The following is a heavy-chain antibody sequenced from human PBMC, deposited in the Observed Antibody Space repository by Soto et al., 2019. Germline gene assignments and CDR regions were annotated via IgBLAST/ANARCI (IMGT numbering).Heavy chain of an antibody. CDR2: VYWNDDK. D-gene: IGHD1-1*01. CDR1: GISLSTSGVG. V-gene: IGHV2-5*01. CDR3: ARGLATLPVFAFDI. J-gene: IGHJ3*02. Sequence: QITLKGSGPTLVKPTQTLTLTCTLSGISLSTSGVGLGWIRQTPGKALEWLALVYWNDDKHYSPSLKSRLTITKDTSKNQAILTMTNMDPVDTATHYCARGLATLPVFAFDIWGQGTVVTVSS.